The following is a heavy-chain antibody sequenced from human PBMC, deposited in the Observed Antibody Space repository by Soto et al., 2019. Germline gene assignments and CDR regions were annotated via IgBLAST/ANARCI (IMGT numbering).Heavy chain of an antibody. Sequence: SETLSLTCTVSGGSVSSGSYYWSWIRQPPGKGLEWIGYIYYSGSTNYNPSLKSRVTISVDTSKNQFSLKLSSVTAADTAVYYCARGTTISSWWFDPWGQGTLVTVSS. V-gene: IGHV4-61*01. CDR3: ARGTTISSWWFDP. CDR2: IYYSGST. CDR1: GGSVSSGSYY. J-gene: IGHJ5*02. D-gene: IGHD3-3*01.